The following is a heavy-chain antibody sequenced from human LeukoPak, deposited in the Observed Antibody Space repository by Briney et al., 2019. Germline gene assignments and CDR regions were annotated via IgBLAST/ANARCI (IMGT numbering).Heavy chain of an antibody. V-gene: IGHV4-34*01. Sequence: SETLSLTCAVYGGSFSGYYWSWIRQPPGKGLEWIGEINHSGNTNYNPSLKSRVTISVDTSKNQFSLKLSSVTAADTAVYYCAKGQWLGLRGFDPWGQGTLVTVSS. CDR1: GGSFSGYY. CDR2: INHSGNT. D-gene: IGHD6-19*01. CDR3: AKGQWLGLRGFDP. J-gene: IGHJ5*02.